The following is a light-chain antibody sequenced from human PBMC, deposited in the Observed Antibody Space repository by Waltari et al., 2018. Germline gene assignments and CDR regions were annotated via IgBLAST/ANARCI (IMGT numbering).Light chain of an antibody. CDR3: QQYGSSPPVT. Sequence: EIVLTQSPGTLSFSPGERATLSCRASQSVSSRYLAWYQQKPGQAPRLLNYGAVSRATGIPDSFSGSGSGTDFTLTISRLEPEDFAVYYCQQYGSSPPVTFGPGTKVDIK. CDR2: GAV. J-gene: IGKJ3*01. CDR1: QSVSSRY. V-gene: IGKV3-20*01.